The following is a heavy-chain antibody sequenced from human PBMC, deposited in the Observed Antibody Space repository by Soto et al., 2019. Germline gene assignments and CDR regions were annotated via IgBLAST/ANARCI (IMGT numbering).Heavy chain of an antibody. V-gene: IGHV3-33*01. CDR1: GFTFSSYG. CDR3: ARGLYYDFWSGYYPPRSEYYYYMDV. Sequence: GGSLRLSCAASGFTFSSYGMHWVRQAPGKGLEWVAVIWYDGSNKYYADSVKGRFTISRDNSKNTLYLQMNSLRAEDTAVYYCARGLYYDFWSGYYPPRSEYYYYMDVWGKGTTVTVSS. D-gene: IGHD3-3*01. J-gene: IGHJ6*03. CDR2: IWYDGSNK.